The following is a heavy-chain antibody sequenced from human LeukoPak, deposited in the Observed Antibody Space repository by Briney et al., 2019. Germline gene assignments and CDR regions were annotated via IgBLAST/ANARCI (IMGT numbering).Heavy chain of an antibody. CDR3: AKDPSLRGSSGGG. D-gene: IGHD1-26*01. CDR1: GFTFSSYF. J-gene: IGHJ4*02. Sequence: PGGSLRLSCAASGFTFSSYFMTWVRQAPGKGLEWVSTISGSGGSTYYADSVKGRFTISRDNSKNTLYLQMNSLRAEDTAVYYCAKDPSLRGSSGGGWGQGTLVTVPS. CDR2: ISGSGGST. V-gene: IGHV3-23*01.